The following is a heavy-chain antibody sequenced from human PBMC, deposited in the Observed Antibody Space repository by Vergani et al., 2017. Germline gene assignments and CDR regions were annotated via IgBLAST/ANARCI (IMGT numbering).Heavy chain of an antibody. J-gene: IGHJ4*02. CDR3: ATLTLQTQQQGTS. Sequence: DVHLAESGGGFFQPGGSLRLSCAASGFTLSDHVMDWVRQGPGKGLEWVGRSRNKARSYTTEYSASVKGRFTISRDDSRNSLYLQMNSLKTEDTAVYYCATLTLQTQQQGTSGGQGTLVTVSS. CDR2: SRNKARSYTT. D-gene: IGHD6-13*01. V-gene: IGHV3-72*01. CDR1: GFTLSDHV.